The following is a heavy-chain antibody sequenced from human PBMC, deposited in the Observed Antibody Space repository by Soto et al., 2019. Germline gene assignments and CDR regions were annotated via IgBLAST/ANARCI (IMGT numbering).Heavy chain of an antibody. CDR1: GFSLSDYW. Sequence: GVSLRLSCAASGFSLSDYWMHWVRQVPGKGLLWVSRISVDGRDTTYADSVKGRFTISRDNAKNTLYLQMDSLRAEDTAVYYCAKYPRSGYEPPWDYWGQGTQVTVSS. V-gene: IGHV3-74*03. CDR2: ISVDGRDT. CDR3: AKYPRSGYEPPWDY. D-gene: IGHD5-12*01. J-gene: IGHJ4*02.